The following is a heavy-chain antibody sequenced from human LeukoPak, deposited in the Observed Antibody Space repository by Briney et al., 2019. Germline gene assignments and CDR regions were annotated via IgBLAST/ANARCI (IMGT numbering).Heavy chain of an antibody. D-gene: IGHD6-13*01. V-gene: IGHV1-69*04. CDR3: ASGQQLVQGNY. CDR1: GYTFTSYG. CDR2: IIPILGIA. Sequence: AASVKVSCKASGYTFTSYGISWVRQAPGQGLEWMGRIIPILGIANYAQKFQGRVTITADKSTSTAYMELSSLRSEDTAVYYCASGQQLVQGNYWGQGTLVTVSS. J-gene: IGHJ4*02.